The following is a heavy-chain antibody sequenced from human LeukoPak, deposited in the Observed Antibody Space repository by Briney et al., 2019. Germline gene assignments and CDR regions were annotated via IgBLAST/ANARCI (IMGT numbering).Heavy chain of an antibody. V-gene: IGHV3-23*01. Sequence: GGSLGLSCAASGFTFSSYAMSWVRQAPGKGLEWVPAISGSGGSTYYADSVKGRFTISRDNSKNTLYLQMNSLRAEDTAVYYCAKDSRITMIVVVITLDAFDIWGQGTMVTVSS. J-gene: IGHJ3*02. CDR1: GFTFSSYA. CDR2: ISGSGGST. CDR3: AKDSRITMIVVVITLDAFDI. D-gene: IGHD3-22*01.